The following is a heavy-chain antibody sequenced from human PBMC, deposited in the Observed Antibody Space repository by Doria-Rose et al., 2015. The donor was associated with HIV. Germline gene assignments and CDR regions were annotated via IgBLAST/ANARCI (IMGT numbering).Heavy chain of an antibody. D-gene: IGHD3-10*01. J-gene: IGHJ4*02. CDR1: GFTFSSHR. Sequence: VQLVESGGGLVGPGGSLRLSCATSGFTFSSHRINWVRQAPGKGLEWVSSISSTSAYINYADSVRGRFTISRDNARNSQYLQMDSLRAEDTAIYYCATGVTLDYWGQGTLVTVSS. CDR2: ISSTSAYI. V-gene: IGHV3-21*01. CDR3: ATGVTLDY.